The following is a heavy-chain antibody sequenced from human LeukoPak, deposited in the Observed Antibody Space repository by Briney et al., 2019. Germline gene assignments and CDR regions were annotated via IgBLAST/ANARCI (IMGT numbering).Heavy chain of an antibody. V-gene: IGHV3-48*01. Sequence: PGGSLRLSCAASGFTFSSYSMNWVRQAPGKGLEWVSYISSSSSTIYYADSVKGRFTISRDNAKNSLYLQMNSLRAEDTAVYYCARVTAMGYHGAFDIWGQGTMVTVSS. J-gene: IGHJ3*02. CDR3: ARVTAMGYHGAFDI. CDR2: ISSSSSTI. CDR1: GFTFSSYS. D-gene: IGHD5-18*01.